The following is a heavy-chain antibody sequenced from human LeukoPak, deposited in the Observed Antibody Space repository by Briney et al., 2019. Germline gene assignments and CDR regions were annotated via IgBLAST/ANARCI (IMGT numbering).Heavy chain of an antibody. CDR3: ARHTTVGGSLRFDY. D-gene: IGHD4-23*01. CDR1: GYGFSSYW. J-gene: IGHJ4*02. CDR2: ICPGDSDT. V-gene: IGHV5-51*01. Sequence: GESLKISCKGSGYGFSSYWIGWVRQMPGKGLEYMGIICPGDSDTRYSQSFQGQVTISADKSITTAYLQWSSLKASDTAMYYCARHTTVGGSLRFDYWGEGTLVTVSS.